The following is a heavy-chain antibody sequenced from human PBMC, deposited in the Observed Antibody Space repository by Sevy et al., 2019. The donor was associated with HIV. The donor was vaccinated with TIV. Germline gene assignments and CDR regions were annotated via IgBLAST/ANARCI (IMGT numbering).Heavy chain of an antibody. D-gene: IGHD3-16*01. J-gene: IGHJ4*02. V-gene: IGHV2-5*02. CDR2: IYWDDDK. Sequence: SGPTLVNPTQTLTLTCTFSGFSLSTSGVGVGWIRQPPGKALEWLALIYWDDDKRNSPSLKSRLTITKDTSKNQVVLTMTNMDPEDTATYYWARALYYDYVPSGGSFDYWGKGTLVTVS. CDR3: ARALYYDYVPSGGSFDY. CDR1: GFSLSTSGVG.